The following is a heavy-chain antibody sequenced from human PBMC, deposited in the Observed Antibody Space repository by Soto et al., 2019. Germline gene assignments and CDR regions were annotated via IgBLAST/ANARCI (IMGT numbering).Heavy chain of an antibody. CDR1: GGTFSTYT. J-gene: IGHJ6*02. Sequence: QVQLVQSGAEVKKAGSSVKVSCKASGGTFSTYTISWVRQAPGRGLEWMGGTIPIFDTTEYAQKFQGRVTITADDSTNTAYMELNSLRSEDTAEYYCARDRLAARQGHFYTSMDVWGQGTTVTVSS. D-gene: IGHD6-6*01. CDR2: TIPIFDTT. CDR3: ARDRLAARQGHFYTSMDV. V-gene: IGHV1-69*01.